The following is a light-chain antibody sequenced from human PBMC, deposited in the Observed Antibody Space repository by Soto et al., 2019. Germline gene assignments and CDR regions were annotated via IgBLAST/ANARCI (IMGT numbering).Light chain of an antibody. CDR3: QTWGSGIVV. CDR1: SGHSNYA. CDR2: LNSDGIH. Sequence: QLVLTQSPSASASLGASGNLTCTLSSGHSNYAIAWHQQQSEKGPRYLMKLNSDGIHSKGDGIPDRFSGSSSGAERYLTISSRQSEDEADYYCQTWGSGIVVFGGGTKLTVL. J-gene: IGLJ2*01. V-gene: IGLV4-69*01.